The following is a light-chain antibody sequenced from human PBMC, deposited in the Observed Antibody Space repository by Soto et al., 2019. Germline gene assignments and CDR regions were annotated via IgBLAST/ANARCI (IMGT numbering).Light chain of an antibody. CDR1: HSVGSN. CDR2: GAS. J-gene: IGKJ1*01. CDR3: QQYNNWPTWT. V-gene: IGKV3-15*01. Sequence: MTQSPDTLSVSPGDRVTLSCTASHSVGSNLAWYQQKPGQAPRLLIYGASARATDVPVRFNGSRYGTEFTLTISSLQSEDFAIYYCQQYNNWPTWTCGPGTKVDIK.